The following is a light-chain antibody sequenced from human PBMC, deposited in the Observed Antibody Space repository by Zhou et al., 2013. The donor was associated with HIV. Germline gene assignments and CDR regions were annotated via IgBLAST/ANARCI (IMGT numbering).Light chain of an antibody. Sequence: DIQMTQSPSSLSASVGDRVTITCQASQDISSYLNWFQQRPGRAPKLLIYGASNLERGVPSRFSGGGSGTEFTLTISSLQPEDFAAYFCQQSHSVPYTFGPGTKLEI. CDR3: QQSHSVPYT. J-gene: IGKJ2*01. CDR2: GAS. V-gene: IGKV1-39*01. CDR1: QDISSY.